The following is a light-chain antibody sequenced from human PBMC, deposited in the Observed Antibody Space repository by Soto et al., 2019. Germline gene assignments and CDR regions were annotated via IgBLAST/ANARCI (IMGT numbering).Light chain of an antibody. V-gene: IGLV3-21*02. CDR2: DDG. CDR3: QVWDIISDQYL. J-gene: IGLJ1*01. CDR1: NIESKS. Sequence: SYQLTQPPSVSVATGQTARITCGGNNIESKSVHWYQQRLGQAPVLVLYDDGNRPSGIPERLSGSNSGSTATLTISSVEASDEADYFCQVWDIISDQYLFGPGTKVTVL.